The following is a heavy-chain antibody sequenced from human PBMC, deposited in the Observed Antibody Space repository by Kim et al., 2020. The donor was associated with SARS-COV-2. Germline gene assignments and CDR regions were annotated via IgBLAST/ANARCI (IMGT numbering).Heavy chain of an antibody. CDR3: ARHIRLAPYYYYYGMDV. J-gene: IGHJ6*02. CDR2: INHSGST. CDR1: GGSFSGYY. Sequence: SETLSLTCAVYGGSFSGYYWSWIRQPPGKGLEWIGEINHSGSTNYNPSLKSRVTISVDTSKNQFSLKLSSVTAADTAVYYCARHIRLAPYYYYYGMDVWGQGTTVTVSS. V-gene: IGHV4-34*01. D-gene: IGHD2-21*01.